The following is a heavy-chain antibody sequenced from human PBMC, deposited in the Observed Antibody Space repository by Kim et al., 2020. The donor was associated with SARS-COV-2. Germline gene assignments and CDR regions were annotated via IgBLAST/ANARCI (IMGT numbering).Heavy chain of an antibody. CDR1: GYSFTSYD. V-gene: IGHV1-8*01. Sequence: ASVKVSCKASGYSFTSYDINWVRQATGQGLEWLGWMNANNGNTGYVQKFQGRVTMTRDTSINTAYMELSGLTSDDTAEDYCARNPERTGWFDPWAPGTLV. J-gene: IGHJ5*02. CDR2: MNANNGNT. CDR3: ARNPERTGWFDP.